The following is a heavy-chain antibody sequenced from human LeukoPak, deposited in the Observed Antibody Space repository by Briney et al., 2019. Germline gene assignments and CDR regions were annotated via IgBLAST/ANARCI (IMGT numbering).Heavy chain of an antibody. J-gene: IGHJ2*01. CDR2: ISAYNGNT. Sequence: ASVTVSCKASGYTFTSYGINWVRQAPGQGLEWMGWISAYNGNTKHAQKLQGRVTMTTDTSTSTAYMELRSLRSDDTAVYYCARAGITSGWVQNMDYWGRGTRVTVSS. CDR3: ARAGITSGWVQNMDY. D-gene: IGHD6-19*01. V-gene: IGHV1-18*01. CDR1: GYTFTSYG.